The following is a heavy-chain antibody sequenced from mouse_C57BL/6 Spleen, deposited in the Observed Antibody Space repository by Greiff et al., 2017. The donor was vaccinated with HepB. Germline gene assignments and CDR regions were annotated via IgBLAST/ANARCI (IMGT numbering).Heavy chain of an antibody. CDR1: GYTFTSYG. CDR2: IYPRSGNT. D-gene: IGHD2-3*01. J-gene: IGHJ4*01. V-gene: IGHV1-81*01. CDR3: ARSGDGSPMDY. Sequence: QVHVKQSGAELARPGASVKLSCKASGYTFTSYGISWVKQRTGQGLEWIGEIYPRSGNTYYNEKFKGKATLTADKSSSTAYMELRSLTSEDSAVYFCARSGDGSPMDYWGQGTSVTVSS.